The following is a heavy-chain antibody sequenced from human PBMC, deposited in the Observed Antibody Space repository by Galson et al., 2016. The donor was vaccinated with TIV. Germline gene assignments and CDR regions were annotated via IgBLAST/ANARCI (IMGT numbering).Heavy chain of an antibody. Sequence: SLRLSCAASGFTFNTYAIHWVRQAPGKGLEWVAVISNDGNTKHYSDSVKGRFTISRDNSKNTVFLQMNSLRPEDKALYYCARSLTSYYGDPLDYWGQGTPSPSPQ. D-gene: IGHD4-17*01. CDR3: ARSLTSYYGDPLDY. J-gene: IGHJ4*02. CDR2: ISNDGNTK. CDR1: GFTFNTYA. V-gene: IGHV3-30-3*01.